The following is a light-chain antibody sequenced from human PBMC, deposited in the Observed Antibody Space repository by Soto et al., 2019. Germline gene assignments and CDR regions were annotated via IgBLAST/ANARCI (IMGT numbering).Light chain of an antibody. Sequence: DIQMTQSPSSLSASVGDRVTITCRASQNVGKYLNWYQQKAGKAPKVLIYAASNFQSGVPSRFNGSGSETDFTLPINSRQPEDLATYYCQQSYSCPCTFGQGTKLHIK. J-gene: IGKJ2*02. CDR3: QQSYSCPCT. CDR1: QNVGKY. CDR2: AAS. V-gene: IGKV1-39*01.